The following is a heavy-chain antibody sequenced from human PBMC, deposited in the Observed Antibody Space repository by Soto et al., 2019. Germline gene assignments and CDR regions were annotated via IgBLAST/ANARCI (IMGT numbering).Heavy chain of an antibody. J-gene: IGHJ6*02. V-gene: IGHV3-21*05. CDR2: ISSSSSYI. Sequence: PGGSLRLSCAASGFTFSSYEMNWVRQAPGKGLEWVSYISSSSSYIYYADSVKGRFTISRDNAKNSLYLQMNSLRAEDTAVYYWARVLVVVPAAADYYGMDVWGQGTTVTVSS. CDR3: ARVLVVVPAAADYYGMDV. D-gene: IGHD2-2*01. CDR1: GFTFSSYE.